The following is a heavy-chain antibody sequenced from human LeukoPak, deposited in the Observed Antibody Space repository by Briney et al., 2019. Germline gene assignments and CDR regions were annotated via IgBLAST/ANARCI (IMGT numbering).Heavy chain of an antibody. J-gene: IGHJ4*02. D-gene: IGHD3-16*01. Sequence: SETLSLTCTVSGDPMSRYYWSWIRQPPGKGLEWIGYIYYSGSTSYNPSLKSRVTMSVDTSKNKFSLNLSSVTAADTAVYYCARGGKYYDYVWGSYIFDYWGQGTLVTVSS. V-gene: IGHV4-59*01. CDR2: IYYSGST. CDR3: ARGGKYYDYVWGSYIFDY. CDR1: GDPMSRYY.